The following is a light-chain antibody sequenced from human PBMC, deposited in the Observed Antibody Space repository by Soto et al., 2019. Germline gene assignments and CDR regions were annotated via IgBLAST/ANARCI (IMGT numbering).Light chain of an antibody. CDR3: QQYSSLVT. CDR1: QTISTL. Sequence: IKMSQPLSTLSASEIERVTITCHASQTISTLLAWYQHRPGKAPNLLIYDASSLGSGVPSRFSGSGSGTEFTLTISSLQPDDSATYYCQQYSSLVTFGQG. V-gene: IGKV1-5*01. J-gene: IGKJ2*01. CDR2: DAS.